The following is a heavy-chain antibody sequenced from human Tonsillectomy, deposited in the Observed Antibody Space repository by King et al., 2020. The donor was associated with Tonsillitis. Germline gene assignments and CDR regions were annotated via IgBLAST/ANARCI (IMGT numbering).Heavy chain of an antibody. V-gene: IGHV3-43*02. Sequence: VQLVESGGGVVQPGGSLRLSCAASGFTFDDYAMHWVRQVSGKGLEWVSLISGDGVGTYYADSVKGRFTISRDNSKNSLYLQMNGLRTEDTALYYCAKENYDFWCGYSTGSDYWGQGTLVTVSS. J-gene: IGHJ4*02. CDR1: GFTFDDYA. CDR3: AKENYDFWCGYSTGSDY. CDR2: ISGDGVGT. D-gene: IGHD3-3*01.